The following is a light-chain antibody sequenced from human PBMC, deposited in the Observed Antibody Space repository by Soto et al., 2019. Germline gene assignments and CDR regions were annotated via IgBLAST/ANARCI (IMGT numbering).Light chain of an antibody. CDR2: SDN. Sequence: QPVLTQPPSASGTPGQRVTISCSGSSSNIGSSPVNWYQQLPGTAPKLFIYSDNQRPSGVPDRFSGSKSGTSASLAISGLQSDDEADYYCAAWDDSLSGYVFGTGTKLTVL. CDR3: AAWDDSLSGYV. CDR1: SSNIGSSP. J-gene: IGLJ1*01. V-gene: IGLV1-44*01.